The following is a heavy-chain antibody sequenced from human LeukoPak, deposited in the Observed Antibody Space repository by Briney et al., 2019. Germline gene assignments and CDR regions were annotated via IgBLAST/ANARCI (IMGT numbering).Heavy chain of an antibody. D-gene: IGHD1-14*01. Sequence: GGSLRLSCAASGFTFSSYAMHWVRQAPGKGLEWVAVISYDGSNKYYADSVKGRFTISRDNSKNTLYLQMNSLRAEDTAVYYCARDLTGPDRDYWGHGTLVTVSS. CDR1: GFTFSSYA. CDR3: ARDLTGPDRDY. J-gene: IGHJ4*01. V-gene: IGHV3-30*04. CDR2: ISYDGSNK.